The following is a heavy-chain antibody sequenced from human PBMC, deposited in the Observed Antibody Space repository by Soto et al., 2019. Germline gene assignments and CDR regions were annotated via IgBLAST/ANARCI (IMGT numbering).Heavy chain of an antibody. CDR2: IKQDGSEK. J-gene: IGHJ4*02. D-gene: IGHD3-22*01. CDR1: GGTCSGYG. V-gene: IGHV3-7*01. Sequence: GGSLRLCWAAAGGTCSGYGMSWVRQAPGKGLEWVANIKQDGSEKYYVDSVKGRFTISRDNAKNSLYLQMNSLRAEDKAVYYCARDEVYYDSSGYYWGQGTLVTVSS. CDR3: ARDEVYYDSSGYY.